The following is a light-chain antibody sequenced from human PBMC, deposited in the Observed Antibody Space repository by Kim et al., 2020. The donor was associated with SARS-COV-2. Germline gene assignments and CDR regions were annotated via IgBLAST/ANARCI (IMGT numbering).Light chain of an antibody. CDR2: DVS. J-gene: IGLJ1*01. CDR1: NSDVGGYNH. V-gene: IGLV2-14*03. CDR3: SSYTSSTTYV. Sequence: QSALTHPASVSGSPGQSITISCTGTNSDVGGYNHVSWYQQHPGKAPKLMVYDVSQRPSGVSNRFSGSKSGNTASLTISGLQAEDEADYYCSSYTSSTTYVFGSGTKVTVL.